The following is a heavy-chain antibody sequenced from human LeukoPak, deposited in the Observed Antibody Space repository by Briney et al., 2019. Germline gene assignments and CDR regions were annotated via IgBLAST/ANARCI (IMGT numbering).Heavy chain of an antibody. Sequence: SETLSLTCAVYGGSFSGYYWSWIRQPPGKGPEWIGEINHSGSTNYNPSLKSRVTISVDTSKNQFSLKLSSVTAADTAVYYCARQGQLVHNYYYYYMDVWGKGTTVTFSS. CDR3: ARQGQLVHNYYYYYMDV. CDR2: INHSGST. J-gene: IGHJ6*03. D-gene: IGHD6-13*01. CDR1: GGSFSGYY. V-gene: IGHV4-34*01.